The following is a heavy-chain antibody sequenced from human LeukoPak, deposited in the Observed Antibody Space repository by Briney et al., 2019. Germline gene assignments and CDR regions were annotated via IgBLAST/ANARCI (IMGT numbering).Heavy chain of an antibody. J-gene: IGHJ4*02. CDR2: IRPDGDRT. CDR3: AREQSGTRGWYTVDY. D-gene: IGHD6-19*01. CDR1: GFTFITYA. Sequence: GPLRLSCAASGFTFITYAITWVRQGPGKGLEWVSAIRPDGDRTYYANSVRGRFTISRDNSKDTVYLQINGLRVEDTAVYYCAREQSGTRGWYTVDYWGQGTLVTVSS. V-gene: IGHV3-23*01.